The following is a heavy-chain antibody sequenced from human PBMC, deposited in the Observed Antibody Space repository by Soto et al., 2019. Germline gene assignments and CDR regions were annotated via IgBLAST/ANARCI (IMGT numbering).Heavy chain of an antibody. CDR1: GGSIGSGGYS. D-gene: IGHD7-27*01. J-gene: IGHJ4*02. CDR3: ARGPPLGY. V-gene: IGHV4-30-2*01. CDR2: IYHSVST. Sequence: QLQLQESGSGLVKPSQTLSLTCAVSGGSIGSGGYSWSWIRQPPGKGLECIGYIYHSVSTYYNPSLKSRVTISVDRSKNQFSLKLSSVTAADTAVYYCARGPPLGYWGQGTLVTVSS.